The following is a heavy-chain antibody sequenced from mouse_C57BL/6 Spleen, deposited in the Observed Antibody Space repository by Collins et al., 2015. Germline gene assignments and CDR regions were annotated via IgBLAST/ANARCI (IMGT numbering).Heavy chain of an antibody. CDR3: AVYYTNYVGFDY. Sequence: QVQLQQPGAELVKPGASVKVSCKASGYTFTSYWMHWVKQRPGQGLEWIGRIHPSDSDTTYNQKFKGKATLTVDTSPSTAYMQLSSLTSEDSAVYYCAVYYTNYVGFDYWGQGTTLTVSS. D-gene: IGHD2-5*01. CDR2: IHPSDSDT. V-gene: IGHV1-74*01. CDR1: GYTFTSYW. J-gene: IGHJ2*01.